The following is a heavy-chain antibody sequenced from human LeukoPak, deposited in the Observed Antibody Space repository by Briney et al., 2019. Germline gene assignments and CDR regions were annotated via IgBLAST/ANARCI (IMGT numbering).Heavy chain of an antibody. CDR2: IVANSAI. Sequence: PGGSLRLSCAASGFTFSDYSMNWVRQAPGKGLEGVSYIVANSAIYYADSVKGRFTISRDNAKNSLSLQMNSLRDDDTAVYYCAREGYYGAFDIWGQGTVVTVSS. CDR1: GFTFSDYS. V-gene: IGHV3-48*02. J-gene: IGHJ3*02. D-gene: IGHD3-10*01. CDR3: AREGYYGAFDI.